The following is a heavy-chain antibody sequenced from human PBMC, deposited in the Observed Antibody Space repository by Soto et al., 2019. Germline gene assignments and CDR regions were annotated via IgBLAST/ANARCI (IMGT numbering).Heavy chain of an antibody. CDR3: AKDKRSERYYYYGMDV. D-gene: IGHD3-3*01. J-gene: IGHJ6*02. CDR1: GFTFDDYA. Sequence: GGSLRLSCAASGFTFDDYAMHWVRQAPGKGLEWVSGISWNSGSIGYADSVKGRFTISRDNAKNSLHLQMNSLRAEDTALYYCAKDKRSERYYYYGMDVWGQGTTVTVSS. V-gene: IGHV3-9*01. CDR2: ISWNSGSI.